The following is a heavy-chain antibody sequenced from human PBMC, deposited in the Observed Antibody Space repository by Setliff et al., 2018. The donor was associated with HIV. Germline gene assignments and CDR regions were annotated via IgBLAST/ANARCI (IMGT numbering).Heavy chain of an antibody. CDR3: ARVRGGNSGLHLKY. J-gene: IGHJ4*02. D-gene: IGHD2-21*02. Sequence: AGESLKISCAASGFTFNSFWMSFFRQAPGKGLEWVANINQDGSEKYYVDSVKGRFTISRDNAKNSLYLQMNSLRAEDTAVYYCARVRGGNSGLHLKYWGQGTLVTVSS. V-gene: IGHV3-7*01. CDR2: INQDGSEK. CDR1: GFTFNSFW.